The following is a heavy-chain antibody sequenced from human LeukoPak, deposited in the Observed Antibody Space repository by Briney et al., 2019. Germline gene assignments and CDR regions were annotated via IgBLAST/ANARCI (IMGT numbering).Heavy chain of an antibody. J-gene: IGHJ3*02. D-gene: IGHD2-2*01. CDR3: ARDRRYCSSTSCFNDAFDI. CDR1: GFTFSSYE. Sequence: GGSLRLSCAASGFTFSSYEMNWVRQAPGKGLEWVSYISSSGSTIYYADSVKGRFTISRDNAKNSLYLQMNSLRAEDTAVYYCARDRRYCSSTSCFNDAFDIWGQGTMVTVSS. CDR2: ISSSGSTI. V-gene: IGHV3-48*03.